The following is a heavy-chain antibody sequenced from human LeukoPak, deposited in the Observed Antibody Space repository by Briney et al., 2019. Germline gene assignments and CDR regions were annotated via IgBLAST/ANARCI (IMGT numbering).Heavy chain of an antibody. J-gene: IGHJ4*02. CDR3: ARDYYDSSGYMHFDY. D-gene: IGHD3-22*01. Sequence: GASVKVSCTASGYTFTSYGISWVRQAPGQGLEWMGWISAYNGNTNYAQKLQGRVTMTTDTSTSTAYMELRSLRSDDTAVYYCARDYYDSSGYMHFDYWGQGTLVTVSS. CDR2: ISAYNGNT. CDR1: GYTFTSYG. V-gene: IGHV1-18*01.